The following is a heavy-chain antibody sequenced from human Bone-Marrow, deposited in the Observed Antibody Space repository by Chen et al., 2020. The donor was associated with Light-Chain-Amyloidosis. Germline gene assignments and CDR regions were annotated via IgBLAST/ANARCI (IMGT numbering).Heavy chain of an antibody. CDR2: IYPDYSDA. Sequence: EVQLEQSGPEVKKPGESLKISCQGSGYTFPNYWIGWVRQMHGKGLEWMGVIYPDYSDARYSPSFEGQVTISADKSITTAYLQGRSLKASDTAMYYCARRRDGYNFDYWGQGTLVTVSS. V-gene: IGHV5-51*01. J-gene: IGHJ4*02. CDR3: ARRRDGYNFDY. CDR1: GYTFPNYW. D-gene: IGHD5-12*01.